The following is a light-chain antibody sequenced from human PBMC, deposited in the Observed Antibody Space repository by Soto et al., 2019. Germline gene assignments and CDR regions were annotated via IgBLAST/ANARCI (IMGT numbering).Light chain of an antibody. V-gene: IGLV1-40*01. CDR1: SSNIGAGRD. J-gene: IGLJ1*01. CDR3: QSFDSSLSAYV. CDR2: DNN. Sequence: QSVLTQPPSVSGAPGQRVTISCTGSSSNIGAGRDVHWYQQLPGTAPRLIIYDNNNRPSGVPNRFSASKSGTTASLAITGFQVEDEADFYCQSFDSSLSAYVFGTGTKVTVL.